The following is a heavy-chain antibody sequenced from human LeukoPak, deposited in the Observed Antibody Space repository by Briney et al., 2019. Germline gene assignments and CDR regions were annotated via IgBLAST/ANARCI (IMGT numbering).Heavy chain of an antibody. D-gene: IGHD3-10*02. CDR3: AELGITMIGGV. CDR1: GFTFSGYW. CDR2: INQDASEK. V-gene: IGHV3-7*01. J-gene: IGHJ6*04. Sequence: PGGSLRLSCAASGFTFSGYWMYWVRQAPGKGLEWVANINQDASEKYYVDSAKGRFTISRDNAKNSLYLQMNSLRAEDTAVYYCAELGITMIGGVWGKGTTVTISS.